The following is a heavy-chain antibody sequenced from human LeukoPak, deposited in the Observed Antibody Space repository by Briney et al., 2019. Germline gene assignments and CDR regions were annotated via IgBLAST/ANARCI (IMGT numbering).Heavy chain of an antibody. V-gene: IGHV3-23*01. CDR3: AKDRPNYHESNGHYYRRNGDY. CDR1: GFSISNYA. D-gene: IGHD3-22*01. CDR2: ISSSGDIT. J-gene: IGHJ4*02. Sequence: GGSLRLSCAASGFSISNYAMSWVRQAPGKGLEWVSAISSSGDITFYADSVKGRFTISRDNSRYTLYLQMNSLRAEDAAMYYCAKDRPNYHESNGHYYRRNGDYWGQGTLVTVSS.